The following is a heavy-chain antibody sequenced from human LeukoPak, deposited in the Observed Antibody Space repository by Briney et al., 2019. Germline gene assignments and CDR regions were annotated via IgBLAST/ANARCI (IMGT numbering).Heavy chain of an antibody. CDR2: ISSSSSYI. D-gene: IGHD3-3*01. CDR3: AREVEWHHWYFDL. CDR1: GFTFSSYS. J-gene: IGHJ2*01. V-gene: IGHV3-21*01. Sequence: GSLRLSCAASGFTFSSYSMNWVRQAPGKGLEWVSSISSSSSYIYYADSVKGRFTISRDNAKNSLYLQMNSLRAEDTAVYYCAREVEWHHWYFDLWGRGTLVTVSS.